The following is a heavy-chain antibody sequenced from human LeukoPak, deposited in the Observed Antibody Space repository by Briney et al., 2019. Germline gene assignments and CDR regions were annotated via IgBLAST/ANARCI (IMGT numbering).Heavy chain of an antibody. V-gene: IGHV3-33*01. J-gene: IGHJ6*02. Sequence: GGSLRLSCAASGFSCADFGMHWVRQAPGKGLEWVAVLWNDGFDHFYRDSVRGRFTISRDVSKNTLYLQMDGLRADYTAVYYCARDVETLLNRMDVWGQGTTVIVSS. D-gene: IGHD5-18*01. CDR1: GFSCADFG. CDR2: LWNDGFDH. CDR3: ARDVETLLNRMDV.